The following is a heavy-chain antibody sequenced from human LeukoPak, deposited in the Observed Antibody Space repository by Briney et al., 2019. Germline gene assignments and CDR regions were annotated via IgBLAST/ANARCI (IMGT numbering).Heavy chain of an antibody. CDR3: ARPLSYSSSAGEFDY. V-gene: IGHV5-51*01. D-gene: IGHD6-6*01. J-gene: IGHJ4*02. CDR2: IYPGDTDT. Sequence: GDSLKISCEGAGYIFTSYWTGWVRHTGGECLEWMGIIYPGDTDTTYSPSIQGPVTISANKSTRPTYLQWSSLKASDTAMYYCARPLSYSSSAGEFDYWGQGTLVTVSS. CDR1: GYIFTSYW.